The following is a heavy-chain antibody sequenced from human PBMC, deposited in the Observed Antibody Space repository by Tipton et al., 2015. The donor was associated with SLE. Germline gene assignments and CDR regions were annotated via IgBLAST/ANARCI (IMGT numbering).Heavy chain of an antibody. Sequence: TLSLTCTVSGGSISSYYWSWIRQPPGKGLEWIGHIYYSGSTNYNPSLKSRVTISVDTSKNQFSLKLSPVTAADTAVYYCARVSTVTTGYYFDYWGQGTLVTVSS. V-gene: IGHV4-59*01. J-gene: IGHJ4*02. CDR1: GGSISSYY. CDR3: ARVSTVTTGYYFDY. CDR2: IYYSGST. D-gene: IGHD4-17*01.